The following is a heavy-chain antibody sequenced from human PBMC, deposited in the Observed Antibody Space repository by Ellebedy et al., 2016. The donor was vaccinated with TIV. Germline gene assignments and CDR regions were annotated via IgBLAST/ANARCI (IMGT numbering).Heavy chain of an antibody. Sequence: SXAISGDSVSSNSAAWNWIRQSPSRGLEWLGRTYYRSKWYNDYAVSVKSRITINPDTSKNQFSLQLNSVTPEDTAVYYCAREGVTGQDFDYWGQGTLVTVSS. CDR1: GDSVSSNSAA. D-gene: IGHD2-21*02. CDR3: AREGVTGQDFDY. J-gene: IGHJ4*02. V-gene: IGHV6-1*01. CDR2: TYYRSKWYN.